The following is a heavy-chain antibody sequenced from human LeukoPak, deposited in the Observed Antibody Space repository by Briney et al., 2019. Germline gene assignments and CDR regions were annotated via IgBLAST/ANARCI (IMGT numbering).Heavy chain of an antibody. CDR3: ARLRGYANYYFDY. Sequence: PGGSLRLSCAASGFTVSTNYINWVRQAPGKGLEWVSVIHGGGSTDYADSVKGRFTISRDSVKNTVYLQMNSLRVEDTAVYYCARLRGYANYYFDYWGQGTLVTVSS. D-gene: IGHD3-16*01. V-gene: IGHV3-66*02. CDR1: GFTVSTNY. CDR2: IHGGGST. J-gene: IGHJ4*02.